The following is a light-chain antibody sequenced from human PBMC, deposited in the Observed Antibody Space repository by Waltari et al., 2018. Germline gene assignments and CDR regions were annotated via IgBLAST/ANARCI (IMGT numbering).Light chain of an antibody. CDR1: QRVSSSY. V-gene: IGKV3-20*01. Sequence: EIVLTQSPGTLSLSPGERATLSCRASQRVSSSYLACYQQQPGQAPRLLISGASSRATGIPDRSSGSGSGTDFTLTTSRLEPEDFAVYYCQQYGSSWTFGQGTKVEIK. CDR3: QQYGSSWT. J-gene: IGKJ1*01. CDR2: GAS.